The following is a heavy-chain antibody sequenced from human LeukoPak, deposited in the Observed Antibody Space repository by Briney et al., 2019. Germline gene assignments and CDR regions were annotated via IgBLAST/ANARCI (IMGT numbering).Heavy chain of an antibody. CDR1: GYTFTGYF. Sequence: ASVKVSCKASGYTFTGYFMHCMRQAPGQGLEGMGWINPHSGASKYAQNFQGRVTQTSDTSISTAYMELSRQTSDDTVVNYRARNPELISGWTPLLNYMDVWGKGTTVTVSS. D-gene: IGHD6-19*01. J-gene: IGHJ6*03. CDR3: ARNPELISGWTPLLNYMDV. V-gene: IGHV1-2*02. CDR2: INPHSGAS.